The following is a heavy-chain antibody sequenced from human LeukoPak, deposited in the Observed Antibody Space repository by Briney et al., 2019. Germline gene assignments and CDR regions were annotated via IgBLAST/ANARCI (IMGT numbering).Heavy chain of an antibody. V-gene: IGHV3-23*01. CDR2: VTGGVGST. CDR3: AKSCGNSVSNWFDR. J-gene: IGHJ5*02. CDR1: GFTFNNYA. D-gene: IGHD4-23*01. Sequence: GGSLRLSCAASGFTFNNYAMNWVRQAPGKGREWVSTVTGGVGSTYYADSVKGRFTISRDNSKNTLYLQMNSLRAEDTAVYYCAKSCGNSVSNWFDRWGQGTLVTVSS.